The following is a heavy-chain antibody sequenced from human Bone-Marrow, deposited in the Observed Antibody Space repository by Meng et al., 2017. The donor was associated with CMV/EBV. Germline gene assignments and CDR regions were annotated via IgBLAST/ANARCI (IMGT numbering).Heavy chain of an antibody. CDR3: ARDIVVVPADLNWFDP. V-gene: IGHV4-39*07. CDR2: IYYSGST. J-gene: IGHJ5*02. Sequence: GSLRLSCTVSGHCISSSSYYWGWIRQPPGKGLEWIGSIYYSGSTYYNPSLKSRVTISVDTSKNQFSLKLSSVTAADTAVYYCARDIVVVPADLNWFDPWGQGTLVTVSS. CDR1: GHCISSSSYY. D-gene: IGHD2-2*01.